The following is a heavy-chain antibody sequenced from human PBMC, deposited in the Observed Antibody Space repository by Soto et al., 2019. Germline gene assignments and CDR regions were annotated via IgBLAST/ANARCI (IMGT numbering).Heavy chain of an antibody. D-gene: IGHD3-3*01. Sequence: GESLKISCAASGFTFSDYYMSWIRQAPGKGLEWVSYISSSGSTIYYADSVKGRFTISRDNAKNSLYLQMNSLRAEDTAVYYCASAGYDFWSGYYYYYMDVWGKGTTVTVSS. CDR1: GFTFSDYY. V-gene: IGHV3-11*01. CDR2: ISSSGSTI. CDR3: ASAGYDFWSGYYYYYMDV. J-gene: IGHJ6*03.